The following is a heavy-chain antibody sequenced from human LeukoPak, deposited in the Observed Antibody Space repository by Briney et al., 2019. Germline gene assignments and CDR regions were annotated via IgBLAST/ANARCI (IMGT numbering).Heavy chain of an antibody. V-gene: IGHV6-1*01. CDR2: TYYRSKWYN. CDR1: GDSVSSNSAA. J-gene: IGHJ4*02. CDR3: ARDMAPDYYDSSGYQVGFDY. D-gene: IGHD3-22*01. Sequence: SQTLSLTCAISGDSVSSNSAAWNWIRQSPLRGLEWLGRTYYRSKWYNDYAVSVKSRITINPDTSKNQFSLQLNSVTPEDTAVYYCARDMAPDYYDSSGYQVGFDYWGQGTLVTVSS.